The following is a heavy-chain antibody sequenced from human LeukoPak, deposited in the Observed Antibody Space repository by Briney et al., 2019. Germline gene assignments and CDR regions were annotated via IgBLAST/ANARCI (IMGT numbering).Heavy chain of an antibody. Sequence: APVKVSCKASGYTFTSYGISWVRQAPGQGLEWMGWISAYNGNTNYAQKLQGRVTMTTDTSTSTAYMELRSLRSDDTAVYYCARDCGGSTSCYEDYFDYWGQGTLVTVSS. CDR2: ISAYNGNT. D-gene: IGHD2-2*01. CDR1: GYTFTSYG. CDR3: ARDCGGSTSCYEDYFDY. V-gene: IGHV1-18*01. J-gene: IGHJ4*02.